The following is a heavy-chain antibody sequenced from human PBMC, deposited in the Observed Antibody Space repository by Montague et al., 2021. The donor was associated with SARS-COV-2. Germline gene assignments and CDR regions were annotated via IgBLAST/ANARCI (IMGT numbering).Heavy chain of an antibody. Sequence: SETLSLTCAVNGGSFRSYYWSWIRQSPGKGLEWIAEINHSGITNYNPSLKSRVTISVDTSKSQFSLKLSSVTAADTAVYYCARWGLRVAMTETYYYFGMDVWGQGTTVTVSS. D-gene: IGHD2-21*02. CDR3: ARWGLRVAMTETYYYFGMDV. J-gene: IGHJ6*02. V-gene: IGHV4-34*01. CDR2: INHSGIT. CDR1: GGSFRSYY.